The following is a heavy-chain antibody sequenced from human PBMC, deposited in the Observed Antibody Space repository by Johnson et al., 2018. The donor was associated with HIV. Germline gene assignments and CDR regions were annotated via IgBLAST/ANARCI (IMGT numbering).Heavy chain of an antibody. CDR3: AKWSIVGATFSDAFDI. V-gene: IGHV3-30*19. CDR2: ISYDGSNK. D-gene: IGHD1-26*01. J-gene: IGHJ3*02. Sequence: QVQLVESGGGVVQSGGSLRLSYDASGFTFSVYDRHWVCQAPGKGLEWVAVISYDGSNKYYADSVKGRFTISRDNSKNTLYLQMNSLRAEDTAVYYCAKWSIVGATFSDAFDIWGQGTMVTVSA. CDR1: GFTFSVYD.